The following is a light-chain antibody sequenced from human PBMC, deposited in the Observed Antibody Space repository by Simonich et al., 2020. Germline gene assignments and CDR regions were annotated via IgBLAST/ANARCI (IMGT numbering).Light chain of an antibody. V-gene: IGKV4-1*01. CDR2: WAS. CDR3: QQYYSTPPA. CDR1: QSVLYSSNNKNY. J-gene: IGKJ2*01. Sequence: DIVMTQSPDSLAVSLGERATINCKSSQSVLYSSNNKNYLAWYQQKPGQPPKLLIYWASTRESVVPDRFSGSGSGTDFTLTISSLQAEDGAVYYCQQYYSTPPAFGQGTKLEIK.